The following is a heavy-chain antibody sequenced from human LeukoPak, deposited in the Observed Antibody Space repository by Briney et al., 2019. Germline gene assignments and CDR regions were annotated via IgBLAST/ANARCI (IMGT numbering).Heavy chain of an antibody. CDR1: GFTFSSHA. CDR3: AKGPRALDHSTHRFDY. V-gene: IGHV3-23*01. J-gene: IGHJ4*02. Sequence: GGSLRLSCAASGFTFSSHAMRWVRQAPGKGLEWVAGISGSGADTYYADSVKGRFTVSRDNSRNTLFLQMDRLTVEDTALYYCAKGPRALDHSTHRFDYWGKGALVTVSS. D-gene: IGHD1-1*01. CDR2: ISGSGADT.